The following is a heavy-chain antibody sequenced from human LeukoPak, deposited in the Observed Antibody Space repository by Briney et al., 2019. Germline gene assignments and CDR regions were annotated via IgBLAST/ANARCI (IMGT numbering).Heavy chain of an antibody. J-gene: IGHJ6*02. D-gene: IGHD3-9*01. V-gene: IGHV1-69*04. CDR3: ARDNWGVKVTGDYYYYGMDV. CDR2: IIPIRGTV. Sequence: SSGTVSCKASGGTFSRYAISWVRQAPGQGLEWMGRIIPIRGTVNYAQNFQGSLTITTDKFKTTAYMKLSRLRSEDKAVYYCARDNWGVKVTGDYYYYGMDVWGQGTTVTVSS. CDR1: GGTFSRYA.